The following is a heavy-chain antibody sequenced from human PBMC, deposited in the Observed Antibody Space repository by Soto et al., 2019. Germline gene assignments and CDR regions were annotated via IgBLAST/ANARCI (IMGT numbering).Heavy chain of an antibody. CDR1: GFTFSSYV. D-gene: IGHD3-3*01. J-gene: IGHJ6*02. CDR3: VKDWSGNKCPCMDV. CDR2: ISGGDDAT. V-gene: IGHV3-23*01. Sequence: EVQLLESGGGLVQPGGSLILACAASGFTFSSYVMSWVRQAPGKGLEWVSAISGGDDATYYAASVKGRFTISRDNSRNTLYLQMNSLRAEDTALYYCVKDWSGNKCPCMDVWGQGTTVTVSS.